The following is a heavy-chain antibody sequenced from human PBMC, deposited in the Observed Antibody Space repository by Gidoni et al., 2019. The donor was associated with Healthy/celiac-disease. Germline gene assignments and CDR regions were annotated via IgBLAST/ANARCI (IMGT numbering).Heavy chain of an antibody. V-gene: IGHV3-33*01. D-gene: IGHD6-6*01. J-gene: IGHJ3*02. CDR3: ARDQGSSSDAFDI. CDR1: GFTFSSYG. CDR2: IWYDGSNK. Sequence: QVQLVESGGGVVQPGRSLRLSCAAYGFTFSSYGMHWVRQAPGKGLEWVAVIWYDGSNKYYADSVKGRFTISRDNSKNTLYLQMNSLRAEDTAVYYCARDQGSSSDAFDIWGQGTMVTVSS.